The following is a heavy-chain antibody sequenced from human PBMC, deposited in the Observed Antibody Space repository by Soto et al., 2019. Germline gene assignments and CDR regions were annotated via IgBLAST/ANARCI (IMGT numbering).Heavy chain of an antibody. CDR3: AREGSSGYWTY. CDR1: GGSFNGYY. J-gene: IGHJ4*02. CDR2: INHSGST. Sequence: SETLSLTCAVYGGSFNGYYWTWIRQPPGKGLEWIGEINHSGSTNYNPPLKSRVTISVDTSKNQFSLKLSSVTAADTAVYYCAREGSSGYWTYWGQGTLVTVS. V-gene: IGHV4-34*01. D-gene: IGHD3-22*01.